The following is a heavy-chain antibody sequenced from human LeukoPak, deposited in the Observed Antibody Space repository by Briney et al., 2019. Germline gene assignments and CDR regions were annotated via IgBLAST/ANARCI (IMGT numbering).Heavy chain of an antibody. CDR2: INAGNGNT. CDR3: TRYLMTTDGYFDY. D-gene: IGHD4-17*01. Sequence: VASVKVSCKASGYTFTSYAMHWVRQAPGQRLEWMGWINAGNGNTKYSQKFQGRVTITRDTSASRAYMELSSLRSEDTAVYYCTRYLMTTDGYFDYWGQGTLVTVYS. CDR1: GYTFTSYA. V-gene: IGHV1-3*01. J-gene: IGHJ4*02.